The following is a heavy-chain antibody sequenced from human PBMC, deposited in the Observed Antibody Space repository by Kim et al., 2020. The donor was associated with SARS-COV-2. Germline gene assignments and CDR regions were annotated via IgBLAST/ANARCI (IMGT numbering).Heavy chain of an antibody. J-gene: IGHJ4*02. D-gene: IGHD4-4*01. CDR3: SRDPLGDGYSFSDY. V-gene: IGHV3-53*01. CDR1: ELTVSHNH. CDR2: IYSSGTT. Sequence: GGSLRLSCAASELTVSHNHMNWVRQAPGKGLEWVSVIYSSGTTSYADSVKGRFTISRDSSKNTVNLQMNSLRTDDTAVYYCSRDPLGDGYSFSDYWGQGTLVTVSS.